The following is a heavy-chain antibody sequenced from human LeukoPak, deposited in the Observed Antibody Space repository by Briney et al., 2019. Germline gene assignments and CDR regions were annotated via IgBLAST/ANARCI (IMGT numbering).Heavy chain of an antibody. CDR3: TTVGWELLDY. J-gene: IGHJ4*02. Sequence: GGSLRLSCAASGFTFSSYAMSWVRQAPGKGLEWVSAISGSGGSTYYADSVKGRFTISRDNSKNTLYLQMNSLKTEDTAVYYCTTVGWELLDYWGQGTLVTVSS. D-gene: IGHD1-26*01. V-gene: IGHV3-23*01. CDR1: GFTFSSYA. CDR2: ISGSGGST.